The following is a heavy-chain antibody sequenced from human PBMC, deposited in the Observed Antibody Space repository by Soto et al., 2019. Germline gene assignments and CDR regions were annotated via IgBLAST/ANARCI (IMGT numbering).Heavy chain of an antibody. J-gene: IGHJ4*02. CDR3: ASEKGERFDY. V-gene: IGHV5-51*01. D-gene: IGHD1-1*01. CDR2: VYPGDSDA. Sequence: GESLKISCKASGYSFTDYWIGWVRQMPGKGLEWMGLVYPGDSDARYSPSFQGQVTITADRSINTAYLHWSSLKASDTAMYYCASEKGERFDYWGQGTLVTVSS. CDR1: GYSFTDYW.